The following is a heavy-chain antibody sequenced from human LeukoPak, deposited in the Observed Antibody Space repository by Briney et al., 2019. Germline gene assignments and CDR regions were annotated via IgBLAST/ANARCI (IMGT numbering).Heavy chain of an antibody. D-gene: IGHD3-9*01. CDR3: TRVHDTTGYYHYFDS. Sequence: GGSLRLSCEASGFTFSTYPMHWVRQAPDKGLEWVAMISHHGSNEYYADSVKGRFTISRDNSKNTLYLQMNNPRVEDTAIYYCTRVHDTTGYYHYFDSWGQGTLVTVSS. J-gene: IGHJ4*02. V-gene: IGHV3-30*14. CDR1: GFTFSTYP. CDR2: ISHHGSNE.